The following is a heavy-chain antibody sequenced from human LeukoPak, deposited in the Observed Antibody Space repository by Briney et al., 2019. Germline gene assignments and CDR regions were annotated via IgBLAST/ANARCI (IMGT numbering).Heavy chain of an antibody. D-gene: IGHD2-8*01. Sequence: ASVTVSCTVSGYTLTELSMHWVRQAPGKGLEWMGGFDPEDGETIYAQKFQGRVTMTEDTSTDTAYMELSSLRSEDTAVYYCATVAMVYAIRGMDVWGQGTTVTVSS. CDR2: FDPEDGET. CDR3: ATVAMVYAIRGMDV. V-gene: IGHV1-24*01. J-gene: IGHJ6*02. CDR1: GYTLTELS.